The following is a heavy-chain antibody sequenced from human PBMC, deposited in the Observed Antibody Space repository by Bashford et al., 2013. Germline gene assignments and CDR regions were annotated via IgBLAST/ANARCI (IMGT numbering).Heavy chain of an antibody. J-gene: IGHJ3*01. V-gene: IGHV3-64*02. Sequence: GSLRLSCAASGFTFIHYAMSWVRQAPGKGLEYVSAISNNGGSTYYADSVKGRFSISRDNSKNTLYLQMGSLRAEDMAVYYCARGLDQSGYVFDLWGQGTRVTVS. CDR3: ARGLDQSGYVFDL. D-gene: IGHD3-9*01. CDR1: GFTFIHYA. CDR2: ISNNGGST.